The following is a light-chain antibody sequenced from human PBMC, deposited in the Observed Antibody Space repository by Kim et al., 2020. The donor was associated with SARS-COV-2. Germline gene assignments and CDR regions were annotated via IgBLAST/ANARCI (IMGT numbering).Light chain of an antibody. V-gene: IGKV3-20*01. CDR1: HALGMSI. CDR3: QQYETSSWT. Sequence: SPGERVTLSCTASHALGMSILACYQQQHRQDAPLLLYETISSATGIPDTFRGSRSATDFITIISRLEPQDSAVYYCQQYETSSWTFGQGTKVDIK. J-gene: IGKJ1*01. CDR2: ETI.